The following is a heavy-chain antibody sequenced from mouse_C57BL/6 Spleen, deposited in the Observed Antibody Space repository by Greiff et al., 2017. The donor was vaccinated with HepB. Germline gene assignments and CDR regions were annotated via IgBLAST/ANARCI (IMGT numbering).Heavy chain of an antibody. Sequence: QVQLQQSGAELVKPGASVKISCKASGYAFSSYWMNWVKQRPGKGLEWIGQIYPGDGDTNYNGKFKGKATLTADKSSSTAYMQLSSLTSEDSAVYFCARGDDYSNYGFDYWGQGTTLTVSS. CDR3: ARGDDYSNYGFDY. D-gene: IGHD2-5*01. V-gene: IGHV1-80*01. CDR1: GYAFSSYW. J-gene: IGHJ2*01. CDR2: IYPGDGDT.